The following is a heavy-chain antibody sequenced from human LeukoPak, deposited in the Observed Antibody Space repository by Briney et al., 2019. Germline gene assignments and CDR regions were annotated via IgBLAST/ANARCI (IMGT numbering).Heavy chain of an antibody. V-gene: IGHV3-7*01. J-gene: IGHJ4*02. Sequence: GGSLRLSCAASGFTFSSYWMSWVRQAPGKGLEWVANIKQDGSEKYYVDSVKGRFTISRDNAKNSLYLQMNSLRAEDTAVYYCAREPAVGATNLFDYWGQGTLVTVSS. CDR3: AREPAVGATNLFDY. D-gene: IGHD1-26*01. CDR1: GFTFSSYW. CDR2: IKQDGSEK.